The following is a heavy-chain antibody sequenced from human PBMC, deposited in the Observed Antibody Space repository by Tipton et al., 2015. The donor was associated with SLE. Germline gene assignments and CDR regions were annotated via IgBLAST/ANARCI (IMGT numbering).Heavy chain of an antibody. CDR1: GGSISSSTYY. CDR2: INYSGTT. D-gene: IGHD6-19*01. V-gene: IGHV4-39*07. CDR3: ASFHWYNSGSFED. Sequence: TLSLTCTVSGGSISSSTYYWGWIRQPPGKGLEGIGNINYSGTTYYNPSLRSRVTTSVDTSKNQFSLRLTSVTAADQAVYCCASFHWYNSGSFEDWGQGMLVTVSS. J-gene: IGHJ4*02.